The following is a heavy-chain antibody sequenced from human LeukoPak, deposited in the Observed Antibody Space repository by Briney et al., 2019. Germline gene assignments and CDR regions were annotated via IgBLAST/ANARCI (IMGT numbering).Heavy chain of an antibody. J-gene: IGHJ4*02. Sequence: ASVKVSCKASGYTFTSYDINWVRRATGQGLEWMGWMNPNSGNTGYAQKFQGRVTMTRNTSISTAYMELSSLRSEDTAVYYCARASGYYEYYFDYWGQGTLVTVSS. CDR1: GYTFTSYD. D-gene: IGHD3-22*01. V-gene: IGHV1-8*01. CDR3: ARASGYYEYYFDY. CDR2: MNPNSGNT.